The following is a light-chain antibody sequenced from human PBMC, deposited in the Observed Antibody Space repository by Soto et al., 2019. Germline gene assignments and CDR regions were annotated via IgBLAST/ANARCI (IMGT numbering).Light chain of an antibody. CDR3: LLSYSGARV. CDR1: TGAVTSGHY. CDR2: DTN. V-gene: IGLV7-46*01. Sequence: QAVVTQEPSLTVSPGGTVTLTCGSSTGAVTSGHYPHWFQQKPGQAPRTLIYDTNNKHSWTPARFSGSLLEGKAALTLSGAQSEDEAEYYCLLSYSGARVYGGGTKLTVL. J-gene: IGLJ2*01.